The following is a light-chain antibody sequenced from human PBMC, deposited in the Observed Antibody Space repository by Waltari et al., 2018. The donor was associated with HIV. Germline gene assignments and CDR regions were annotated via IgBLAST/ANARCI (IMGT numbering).Light chain of an antibody. CDR3: CSYAGSYTGV. V-gene: IGLV2-11*01. CDR1: SSDIGGYNY. J-gene: IGLJ1*01. Sequence: QSTLTQPRSVSGSPGQSVTIPCTGTSSDIGGYNYVSWYQRHPGKAPQLMIYDVTKRPSGVPDRFSGSKSGNTASLTISGLQAEDEADYYCCSYAGSYTGVFGTGTEVTVL. CDR2: DVT.